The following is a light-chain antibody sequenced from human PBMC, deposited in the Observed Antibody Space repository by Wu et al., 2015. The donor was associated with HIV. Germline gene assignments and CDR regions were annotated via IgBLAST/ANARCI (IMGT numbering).Light chain of an antibody. CDR1: QIIATN. V-gene: IGKV3-15*01. Sequence: EILMTQSPATLSVSPGGRVTLSCRASQIIATNLAWYQQKPGQPPRLLIYDASTRATGFPARFRGGGSGTEFTLTISSMQSEDFAVYYCQQYNNWPRTFGQGTKVEIK. J-gene: IGKJ1*01. CDR3: QQYNNWPRT. CDR2: DAS.